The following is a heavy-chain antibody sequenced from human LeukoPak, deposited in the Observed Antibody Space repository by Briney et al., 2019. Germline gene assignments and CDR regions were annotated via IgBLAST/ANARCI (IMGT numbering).Heavy chain of an antibody. CDR2: ISSNGGST. D-gene: IGHD6-13*01. CDR1: GFTFSSYA. J-gene: IGHJ4*02. Sequence: GGSLRLSCAASGFTFSSYAMHWVRQAPGKGLEYVSAISSNGGSTYYANSVKGRFTISRDNSKNTLYLQMGSLRAEDMAVYYCARGVSSRRGTYYFDYWGQGTLSPSPQ. CDR3: ARGVSSRRGTYYFDY. V-gene: IGHV3-64*01.